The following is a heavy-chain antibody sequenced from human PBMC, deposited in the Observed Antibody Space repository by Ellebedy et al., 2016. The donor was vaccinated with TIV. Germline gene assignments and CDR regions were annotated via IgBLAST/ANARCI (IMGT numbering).Heavy chain of an antibody. J-gene: IGHJ4*02. CDR2: TYYRSKWYT. Sequence: SQTLSLTXAISGDSASGNSAAWSWLRQSPSRCLEWLGRTYYRSKWYTYYAESVRSRITINPDTSKNQLSLQLNSVTPEDTAVYYCARDFTTVRGVMNPFDYWGQGTLVTVSS. V-gene: IGHV6-1*01. D-gene: IGHD3-10*01. CDR3: ARDFTTVRGVMNPFDY. CDR1: GDSASGNSAA.